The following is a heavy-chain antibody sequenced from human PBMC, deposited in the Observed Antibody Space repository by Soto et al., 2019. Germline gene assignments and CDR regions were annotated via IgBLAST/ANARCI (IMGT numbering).Heavy chain of an antibody. CDR3: ARGSFRGWNDPSDY. D-gene: IGHD1-1*01. CDR2: IIPIFGTA. J-gene: IGHJ4*02. V-gene: IGHV1-69*13. Sequence: AVKVSCKHCGGTFGRYAMSWVRQAPGQGREWMGGIIPIFGTANYAQKFQGRVTITADDSTSTAYMELSSLRSEDTAVYYCARGSFRGWNDPSDYWGQGTLVTVSS. CDR1: GGTFGRYA.